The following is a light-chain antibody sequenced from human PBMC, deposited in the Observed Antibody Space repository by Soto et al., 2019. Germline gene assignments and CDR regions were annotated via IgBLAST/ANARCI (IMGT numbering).Light chain of an antibody. Sequence: QSVLTQPAAESGSPGQSITISCTGTSSDVGGYNYVSWYQQHPGKAPKLMIYEVSNRPSGVSNRFSGSKSGNTASLTISGLQAEDEADYYFSSYTGSRPLYVSGPGPQVTV. CDR2: EVS. CDR3: SSYTGSRPLYV. CDR1: SSDVGGYNY. J-gene: IGLJ1*01. V-gene: IGLV2-14*01.